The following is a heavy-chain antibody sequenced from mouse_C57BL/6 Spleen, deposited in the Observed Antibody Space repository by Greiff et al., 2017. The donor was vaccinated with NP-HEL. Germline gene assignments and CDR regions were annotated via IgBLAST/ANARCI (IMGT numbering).Heavy chain of an antibody. D-gene: IGHD1-2*01. CDR2: IWGVGST. CDR1: GFSLTSYG. J-gene: IGHJ1*03. V-gene: IGHV2-6*01. CDR3: ATSLLRSIPFDV. Sequence: VKLMESGPGLVAPSQSLSITCTVSGFSLTSYGVDWVRQSPGKGLEWLGVIWGVGSTNYNSALKSRLSISKDNSKSQVFLKMNSLQTDDTAMYYCATSLLRSIPFDVWGTGTTVTVSS.